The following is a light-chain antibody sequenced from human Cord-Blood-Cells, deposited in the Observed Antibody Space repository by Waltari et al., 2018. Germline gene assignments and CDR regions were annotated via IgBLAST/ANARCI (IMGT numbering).Light chain of an antibody. Sequence: QSALTQPASMSGSPGQSITISCTGTSSDVGGYNYVSWYQQHPGKAPKLMIYDASNRPSGVSTRFSGSKSGNTASLTISGLQAEDEADYYCSSYTSSSTVVFGGGTKLTVL. V-gene: IGLV2-14*01. CDR1: SSDVGGYNY. CDR3: SSYTSSSTVV. CDR2: DAS. J-gene: IGLJ2*01.